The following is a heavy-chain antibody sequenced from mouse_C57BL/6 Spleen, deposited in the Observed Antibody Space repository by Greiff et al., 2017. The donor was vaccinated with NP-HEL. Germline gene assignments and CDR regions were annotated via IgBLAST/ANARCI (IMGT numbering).Heavy chain of an antibody. CDR3: TTGGVRPYLYFDV. CDR2: IDPENGDT. J-gene: IGHJ1*03. CDR1: GFNIKDDY. V-gene: IGHV14-4*01. Sequence: EVQLQESGAELVRPGASVKLSCTASGFNIKDDYMHWVKQRPEQGLEWIGWIDPENGDTEYASKFQGKATITADTSSNTAYLQLSSLTSEDTAVYYCTTGGVRPYLYFDVWGTGTTVTVSS. D-gene: IGHD2-14*01.